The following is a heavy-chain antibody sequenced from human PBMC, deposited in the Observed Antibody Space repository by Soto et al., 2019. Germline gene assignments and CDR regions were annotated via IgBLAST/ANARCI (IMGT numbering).Heavy chain of an antibody. CDR2: INPNSGGT. CDR3: ATYLLGNFDY. Sequence: ASVKVSCKASGYTFTGYYMHWVRQAPGQGLEWMGWINPNSGGTNYAQKFQGWVTMTRDTSSNQISLKLNSVTAADTAVYYCATYLLGNFDYWGPGTLVTVSS. J-gene: IGHJ4*02. CDR1: GYTFTGYY. D-gene: IGHD7-27*01. V-gene: IGHV1-2*04.